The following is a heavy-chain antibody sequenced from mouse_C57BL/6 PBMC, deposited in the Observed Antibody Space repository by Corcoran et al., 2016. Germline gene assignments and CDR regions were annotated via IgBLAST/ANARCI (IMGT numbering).Heavy chain of an antibody. Sequence: EVQLQQSGPELVKPGASVKISCKASGYTFTDYYMNWVKQSHGKSLEWIGDINPNNGGTSYNQKFKGKATLTVDKSSSTAYMELRSLTSEDSAVYYCAKEGSSGSLDYWGQGTTLTVSS. CDR2: INPNNGGT. CDR1: GYTFTDYY. CDR3: AKEGSSGSLDY. D-gene: IGHD3-2*02. J-gene: IGHJ2*01. V-gene: IGHV1-26*01.